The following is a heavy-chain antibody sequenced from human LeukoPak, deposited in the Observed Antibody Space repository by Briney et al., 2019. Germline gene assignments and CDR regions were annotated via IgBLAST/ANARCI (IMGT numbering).Heavy chain of an antibody. CDR3: ARGDRIQLWLLYYFDY. CDR2: INPNSGGT. Sequence: ASVKVSCKASGYTFTSYDINWVRQAPGLGLEWMGWINPNSGGTNYAQKFQGRVTMTRDTSISTAYMELSRLRSDDTAVYYCARGDRIQLWLLYYFDYWGQGTLVTVSS. D-gene: IGHD5-18*01. CDR1: GYTFTSYD. V-gene: IGHV1-2*02. J-gene: IGHJ4*02.